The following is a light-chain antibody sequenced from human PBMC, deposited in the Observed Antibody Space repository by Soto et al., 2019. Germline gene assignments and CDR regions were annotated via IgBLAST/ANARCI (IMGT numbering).Light chain of an antibody. J-gene: IGKJ5*01. Sequence: DIQLTQSPSFLSASVGDRVTISCRASQGMNTYVAWYQQKPGKAPKLLIYGASTLHTGVPSRFSGSESGAEFTLTISSLQPEDLATYYCQQLHSYPITFGQGTRLEIK. CDR3: QQLHSYPIT. CDR2: GAS. CDR1: QGMNTY. V-gene: IGKV1-9*01.